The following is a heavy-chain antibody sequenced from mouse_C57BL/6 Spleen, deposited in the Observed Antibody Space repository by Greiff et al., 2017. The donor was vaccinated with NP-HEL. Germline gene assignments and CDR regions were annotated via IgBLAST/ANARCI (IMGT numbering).Heavy chain of an antibody. J-gene: IGHJ2*01. CDR2: IDPSDSYT. D-gene: IGHD1-1*01. CDR1: GYTFTSYW. V-gene: IGHV1-50*01. CDR3: ARSNYGSSYLYYFDY. Sequence: QVQLKQPGAELVKPGASVKLSCKASGYTFTSYWMQWVKQRPGQGLEWIGEIDPSDSYTNYNQKFKGKATLTVDTSSSPAYMQLSSLTSEDAAVYYCARSNYGSSYLYYFDYWGQGTTLTVSS.